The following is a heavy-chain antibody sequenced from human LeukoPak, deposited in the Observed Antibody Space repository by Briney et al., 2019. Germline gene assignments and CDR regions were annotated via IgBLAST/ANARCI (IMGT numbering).Heavy chain of an antibody. D-gene: IGHD2-2*01. V-gene: IGHV3-7*01. CDR1: GFMFRDYW. J-gene: IGHJ5*02. Sequence: GGSLRLSCAVSGFMFRDYWMAWVRQAPGKGLEWVANIRPDGDDKYYVESVKGRFTISRDNAQNSLSLQMDSLRVEDSAVYHCGRWGITAALDRWGQGTLVSVSS. CDR3: GRWGITAALDR. CDR2: IRPDGDDK.